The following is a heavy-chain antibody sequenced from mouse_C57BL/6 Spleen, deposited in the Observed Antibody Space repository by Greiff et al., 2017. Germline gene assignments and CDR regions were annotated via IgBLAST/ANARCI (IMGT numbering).Heavy chain of an antibody. CDR1: GFSLTSYG. D-gene: IGHD2-3*01. Sequence: QVQLQQSGPGLVQPSQSLSITCTVSGFSLTSYGVHWVRQSPGKGLEWLGVIWSGGSTDYNAAFISRLSISKDNSKSQVFFKMNSLQADDTAIYYCARKDDGPYYYAMDYWGQGTSVTVSS. CDR2: IWSGGST. V-gene: IGHV2-2*01. J-gene: IGHJ4*01. CDR3: ARKDDGPYYYAMDY.